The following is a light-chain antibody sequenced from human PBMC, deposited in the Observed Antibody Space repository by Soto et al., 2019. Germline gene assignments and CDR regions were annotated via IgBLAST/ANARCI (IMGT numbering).Light chain of an antibody. CDR2: EVV. CDR1: SIDIGVYDF. Sequence: QTVLTQPASVSGSAGQSITISCNGTSIDIGVYDFVSWYQQHPGKAPRLIIYEVVQRPSGVPDRFSGSKSGNTASLTVSGLQAADEADYFCKSYAGSNTYVFGSGTKV. CDR3: KSYAGSNTYV. V-gene: IGLV2-8*01. J-gene: IGLJ1*01.